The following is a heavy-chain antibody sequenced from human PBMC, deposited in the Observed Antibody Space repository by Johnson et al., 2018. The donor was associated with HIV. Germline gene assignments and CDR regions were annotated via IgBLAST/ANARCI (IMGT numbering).Heavy chain of an antibody. CDR3: ARSPRAAEGAFDI. Sequence: QVQLVESGGGVVQPGRSLRLSCAASGFRFSNYALHWVRQTPGKGLEWVALISDDGSNKYYADSVKGRFTISRDNSKNTLYLQMNSLRAEDTAVYYCARSPRAAEGAFDIWGQGTMVTVSS. CDR1: GFRFSNYA. J-gene: IGHJ3*02. D-gene: IGHD6-13*01. CDR2: ISDDGSNK. V-gene: IGHV3-30-3*01.